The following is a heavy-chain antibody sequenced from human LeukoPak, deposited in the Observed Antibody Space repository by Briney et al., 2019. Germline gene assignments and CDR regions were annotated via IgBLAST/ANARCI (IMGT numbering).Heavy chain of an antibody. Sequence: SETLSLTCAVYGGSFSGYYWSWIRQPPGKGLEWIGEINHSGSTNYNPSLKSRATISVDTSKNQFSLKLSSVTAADTAVYYCARVFGGIAAAGDYWGQGTLVTVSS. D-gene: IGHD6-13*01. J-gene: IGHJ4*02. CDR3: ARVFGGIAAAGDY. CDR2: INHSGST. V-gene: IGHV4-34*01. CDR1: GGSFSGYY.